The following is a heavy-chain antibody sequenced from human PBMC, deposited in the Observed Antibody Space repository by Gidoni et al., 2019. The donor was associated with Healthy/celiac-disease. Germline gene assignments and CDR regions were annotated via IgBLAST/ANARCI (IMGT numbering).Heavy chain of an antibody. CDR1: GGSISSYY. Sequence: QVQLQESGPGLVKPSEPLSLTCTVSGGSISSYYWSWIRQPPGKGLEWIGYIYYSGSTNYNPSLKSRVTISVDTSKNQFSLKLSSVTAADTAVYYCARDCSGGSCYSFGYYYYGMDVWGQGTTVTVSS. J-gene: IGHJ6*02. V-gene: IGHV4-59*01. CDR3: ARDCSGGSCYSFGYYYYGMDV. CDR2: IYYSGST. D-gene: IGHD2-15*01.